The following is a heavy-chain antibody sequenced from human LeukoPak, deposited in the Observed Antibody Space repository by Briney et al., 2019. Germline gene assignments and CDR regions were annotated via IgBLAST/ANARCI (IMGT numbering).Heavy chain of an antibody. CDR2: TYYRSKWYN. J-gene: IGHJ5*02. CDR1: GDSVSSSSTT. Sequence: SQTLSLTCAISGDSVSSSSTTWDWIRQSPSRGLEWLGRTYYRSKWYNDYAVSVKGRISINADTSNNQFSLQLNSVTPEDTAVYYCTRFYWNGLNFFDPWGQGTLVTVSS. CDR3: TRFYWNGLNFFDP. V-gene: IGHV6-1*01. D-gene: IGHD2/OR15-2a*01.